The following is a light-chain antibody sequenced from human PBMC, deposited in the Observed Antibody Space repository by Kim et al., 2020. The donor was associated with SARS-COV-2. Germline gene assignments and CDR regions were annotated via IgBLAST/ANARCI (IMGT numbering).Light chain of an antibody. J-gene: IGKJ3*01. CDR1: QSINNY. CDR2: AAS. V-gene: IGKV1-39*01. Sequence: AAVRYRVTITCRVNQSINNYLNWYQQKPGKAPHLLIYAASTLQSGVPSSFTGSGSGTDFTLTISSLQYEDFATYYCQQSYNTPLTFGPGTKVDIK. CDR3: QQSYNTPLT.